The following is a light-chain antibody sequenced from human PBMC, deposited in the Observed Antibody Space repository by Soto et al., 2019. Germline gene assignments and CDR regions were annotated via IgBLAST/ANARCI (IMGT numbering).Light chain of an antibody. CDR2: AVS. CDR1: SSDVGLYDY. CDR3: SSYTSDSSYV. V-gene: IGLV2-14*01. J-gene: IGLJ1*01. Sequence: LTQPASVSGSPGQSITISCTGTSSDVGLYDYVSWYQQHPGKAPQLMIYAVSNRPSGVSNRFSASKSGNTASLFISGLQAEDEADYYCSSYTSDSSYVFGSGTKVTAL.